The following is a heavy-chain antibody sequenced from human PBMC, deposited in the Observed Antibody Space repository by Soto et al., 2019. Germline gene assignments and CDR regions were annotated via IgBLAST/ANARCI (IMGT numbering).Heavy chain of an antibody. CDR1: GDSVSSNSVV. Sequence: QVQLQQSGPGLVKPSQTLSLTCAISGDSVSSNSVVWNWVRQSPSGGLEWLGRTYYRSKWYYDYALSVKSRITISPDTSKNQVSLQLNSVTREDTAVYYCARLIGNSWLDSWGQGTLVTVSS. V-gene: IGHV6-1*01. CDR3: ARLIGNSWLDS. CDR2: TYYRSKWYY. J-gene: IGHJ5*01.